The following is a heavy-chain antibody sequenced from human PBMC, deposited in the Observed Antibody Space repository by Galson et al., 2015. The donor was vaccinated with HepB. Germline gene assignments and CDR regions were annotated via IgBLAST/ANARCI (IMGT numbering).Heavy chain of an antibody. D-gene: IGHD6-13*01. CDR2: ISYDGSNK. CDR1: GFTFSSYA. J-gene: IGHJ4*02. Sequence: LRLSCAASGFTFSSYAMHWVRQAPGKGLEWVAVISYDGSNKYYADSVKGRFTISRDNSKNTLYLQMNSLRAEDTAVYYCARDLRPGIAAPGTRWGQGTLVTVSS. CDR3: ARDLRPGIAAPGTR. V-gene: IGHV3-30*04.